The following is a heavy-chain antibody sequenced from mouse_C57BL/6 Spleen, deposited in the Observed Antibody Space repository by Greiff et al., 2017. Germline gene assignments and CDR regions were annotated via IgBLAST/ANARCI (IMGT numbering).Heavy chain of an antibody. CDR2: IYPRDGST. D-gene: IGHD1-1*01. CDR1: GYTFTDHT. CDR3: ARGGYYGSRSAMDY. Sequence: VKLLESDAELVKPGASVKISCKVSGYTFTDHTIHWMKQRPEQGLEWIGYIYPRDGSTKYNEKFKGKATLTADKSSSTAYMQLNSLTSEDSAVYFGARGGYYGSRSAMDYWGQGTSVTVSS. V-gene: IGHV1-78*01. J-gene: IGHJ4*01.